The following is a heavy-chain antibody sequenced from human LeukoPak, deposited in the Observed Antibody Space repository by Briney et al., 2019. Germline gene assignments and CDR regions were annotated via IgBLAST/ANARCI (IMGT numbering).Heavy chain of an antibody. Sequence: GGSLRLSCAASGFTFSNYAMSWVRQAPGKGLEWVSDISGSGASTYYADSVKGRFTISRDNSKNTLYLQMNSLSAEDTAVYYCAKDLHYYHRGCDYWGQGTLVTVSS. CDR2: ISGSGAST. CDR3: AKDLHYYHRGCDY. D-gene: IGHD3-22*01. CDR1: GFTFSNYA. J-gene: IGHJ4*02. V-gene: IGHV3-23*01.